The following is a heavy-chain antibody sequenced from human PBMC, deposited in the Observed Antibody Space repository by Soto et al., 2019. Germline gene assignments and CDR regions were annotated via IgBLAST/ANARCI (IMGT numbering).Heavy chain of an antibody. Sequence: ASVKVSCKASGYTFTDHNMHWVRQAPGQGLEWMGFSNFNSGNTDFAQKFHGRVTMTRDTSISTAYMDLSRLRTDDTAMYYCARVRVGSRLYNSPDXWGQATLVTVSX. J-gene: IGHJ4*02. CDR2: SNFNSGNT. CDR1: GYTFTDHN. CDR3: ARVRVGSRLYNSPDX. V-gene: IGHV1-2*02. D-gene: IGHD6-19*01.